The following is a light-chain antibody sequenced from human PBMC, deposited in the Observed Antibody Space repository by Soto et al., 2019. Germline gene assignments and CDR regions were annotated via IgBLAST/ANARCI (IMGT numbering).Light chain of an antibody. Sequence: QAVVTQEPSFSVSPGGTVTLTCGLNSGSVSTASYPSWYQQTPGRTPRILIHSANNRSSGVPDRFSGSILGNKAALTITGAQADDESDSYCMLYMGSGIYVFGPGTKLTVL. V-gene: IGLV8-61*01. CDR3: MLYMGSGIYV. CDR1: SGSVSTASY. CDR2: SAN. J-gene: IGLJ1*01.